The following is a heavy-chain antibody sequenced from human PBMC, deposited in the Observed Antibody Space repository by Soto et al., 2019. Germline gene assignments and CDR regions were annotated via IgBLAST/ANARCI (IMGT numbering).Heavy chain of an antibody. Sequence: LVNGAWKGSVYSFSGDYSRWLRQAPEQGPDWMGEIGPESGATRYAQRFQGRVTMTRDMSITTVYMELNNLSPDDTAVYYCGRGRSGQIVVCYWGQGTPVTVSS. CDR2: IGPESGAT. CDR3: GRGRSGQIVVCY. J-gene: IGHJ4*02. D-gene: IGHD1-26*01. CDR1: VYSFSGDY. V-gene: IGHV1-2*02.